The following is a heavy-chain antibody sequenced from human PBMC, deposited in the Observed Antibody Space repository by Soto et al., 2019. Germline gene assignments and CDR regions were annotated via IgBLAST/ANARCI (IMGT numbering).Heavy chain of an antibody. D-gene: IGHD7-27*01. CDR1: DGSFTGHF. CDR2: VSHSGNT. Sequence: PSETLSLTCTVSDGSFTGHFWSWVRQPPGKGLEWIGGVSHSGNTKYYPSLRSRVTLSVDSSKNQISLALTSVTAADTAVYYCARAKFESTGWHQFDIWGQGTLVTVSS. J-gene: IGHJ4*02. CDR3: ARAKFESTGWHQFDI. V-gene: IGHV4-34*01.